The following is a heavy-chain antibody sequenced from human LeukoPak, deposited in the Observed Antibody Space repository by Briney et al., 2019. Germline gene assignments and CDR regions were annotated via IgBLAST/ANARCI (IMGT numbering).Heavy chain of an antibody. J-gene: IGHJ4*02. V-gene: IGHV4-59*05. D-gene: IGHD3-22*01. CDR1: GGSISSYY. Sequence: SETLSLTCTVSGGSISSYYWSWIRQPPGKGLEWIGSIYYSGSTYYNPSLKSRVTISVDTSKNQFSLKLSSVTAADTAVYYCARPSSSGYYRNWGQGTLVTVSS. CDR3: ARPSSSGYYRN. CDR2: IYYSGST.